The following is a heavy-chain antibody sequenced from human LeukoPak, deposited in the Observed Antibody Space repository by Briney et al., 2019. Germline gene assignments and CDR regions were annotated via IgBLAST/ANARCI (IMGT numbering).Heavy chain of an antibody. V-gene: IGHV3-30-3*01. CDR1: GFTFSSYA. CDR2: ISYDGSNK. Sequence: GGSLRLSCAASGFTFSSYAMHWVRQAPGKGLEWVAVISYDGSNKYYADSVKGRFIISRDNSKNTLYLQMNSLRAEDTAVYYCARGRTAIDYWGQGTLVTVSS. CDR3: ARGRTAIDY. D-gene: IGHD2-21*02. J-gene: IGHJ4*02.